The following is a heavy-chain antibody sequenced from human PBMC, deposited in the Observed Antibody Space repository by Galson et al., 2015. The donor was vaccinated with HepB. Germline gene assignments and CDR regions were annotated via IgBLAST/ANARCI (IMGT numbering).Heavy chain of an antibody. V-gene: IGHV3-30*04. D-gene: IGHD6-19*01. J-gene: IGHJ5*02. CDR2: ISYDGSNK. CDR1: GFTFSSYA. CDR3: ARDPSSGWYGWSDP. Sequence: SLRLSCAASGFTFSSYAVHWVRQAPGKGLEWVAVISYDGSNKYYADSVKGRFTISRDNSKNTLYLQMNSLRAEDTAVYYCARDPSSGWYGWSDPWGQGTLVTVSS.